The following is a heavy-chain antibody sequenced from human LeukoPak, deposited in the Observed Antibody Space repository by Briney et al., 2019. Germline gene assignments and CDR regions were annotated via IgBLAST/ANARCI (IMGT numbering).Heavy chain of an antibody. CDR2: VNHSGYT. D-gene: IGHD4-17*01. Sequence: PSETLSLTCGVSGVSFSTYYWSWIRQSPEKGLGWIGEVNHSGYTNYNPSLKSRVTISVDTSKNQFSLRLRSVTAADTAVYYCARQLYGSDYWGQGTLVTVSS. CDR1: GVSFSTYY. CDR3: ARQLYGSDY. J-gene: IGHJ4*02. V-gene: IGHV4-34*01.